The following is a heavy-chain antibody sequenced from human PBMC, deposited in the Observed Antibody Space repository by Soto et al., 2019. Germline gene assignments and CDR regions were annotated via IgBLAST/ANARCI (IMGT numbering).Heavy chain of an antibody. J-gene: IGHJ4*02. CDR2: ISGSGGST. D-gene: IGHD3-22*01. CDR3: AKDAAYYYDSSGYYQPY. V-gene: IGHV3-23*01. CDR1: GFTFSSYA. Sequence: GGSLRLSCAASGFTFSSYAMSWVRQAPGKGLEWVSAISGSGGSTYYADSVKGRFTISRDNSKNTPYLQMNSLRAEDTAVYYCAKDAAYYYDSSGYYQPYWGQGTLVTVSS.